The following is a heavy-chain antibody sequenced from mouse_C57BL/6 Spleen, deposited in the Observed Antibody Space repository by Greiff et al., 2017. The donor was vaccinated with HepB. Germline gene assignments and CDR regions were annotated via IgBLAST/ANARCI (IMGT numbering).Heavy chain of an antibody. CDR1: GYAFSSSW. Sequence: QVQLKQSGPELVKPGASVKISCKASGYAFSSSWMNWVKQRPGKGLEWIGRIYPGDGDTNYNGKFKGKATLTADKSSSTAYMQLSSLTSEDSAVYFCATVYGDAMDYWSQGTSVTVSS. D-gene: IGHD1-1*01. CDR2: IYPGDGDT. V-gene: IGHV1-82*01. J-gene: IGHJ4*01. CDR3: ATVYGDAMDY.